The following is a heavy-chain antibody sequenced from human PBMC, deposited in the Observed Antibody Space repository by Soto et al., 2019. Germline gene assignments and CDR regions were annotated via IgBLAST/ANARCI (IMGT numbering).Heavy chain of an antibody. J-gene: IGHJ6*02. CDR3: ARVIRADSTSSNFYYYSGLDV. Sequence: GGSLRLSCAASGFTFSTYGMHWVRQAPGKGLERLAVISNNGINKYYADSVKGRFTISRDNSKDTLFLQMNSLRGEDTAIYYCARVIRADSTSSNFYYYSGLDVWVQGTTVTVSS. D-gene: IGHD6-6*01. V-gene: IGHV3-30*03. CDR1: GFTFSTYG. CDR2: ISNNGINK.